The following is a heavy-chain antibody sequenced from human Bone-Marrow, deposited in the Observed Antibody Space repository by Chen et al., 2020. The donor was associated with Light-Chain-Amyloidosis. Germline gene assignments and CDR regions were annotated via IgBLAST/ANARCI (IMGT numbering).Heavy chain of an antibody. Sequence: EVKLVESGGGLVQPGGSLRLSCAASGFTFSSYWMHWVRQAPGKGLVWVSRINGDGSSTSYADSVKGRFTISRDNAKNTLYLQMNSLRAEDTAVYYCARAYCSGDSCPNSLGYWGQGTLVTVSS. CDR3: ARAYCSGDSCPNSLGY. V-gene: IGHV3-74*01. CDR1: GFTFSSYW. J-gene: IGHJ4*02. D-gene: IGHD2-15*01. CDR2: INGDGSST.